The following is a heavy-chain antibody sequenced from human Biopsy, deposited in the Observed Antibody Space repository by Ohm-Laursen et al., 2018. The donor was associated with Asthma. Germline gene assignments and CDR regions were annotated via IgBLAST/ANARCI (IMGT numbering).Heavy chain of an antibody. Sequence: SVKVSCKASGYTFINYAIHWVRQAPGHSLEWMGWINAANGNTKYSHKFQGRLTISRDTSASTAYMDLSSLRSEDTAVYYCARTYFDFLTGQVHDAFAMWGQGTMVTVSS. CDR3: ARTYFDFLTGQVHDAFAM. CDR2: INAANGNT. CDR1: GYTFINYA. J-gene: IGHJ3*02. D-gene: IGHD3-9*01. V-gene: IGHV1-3*01.